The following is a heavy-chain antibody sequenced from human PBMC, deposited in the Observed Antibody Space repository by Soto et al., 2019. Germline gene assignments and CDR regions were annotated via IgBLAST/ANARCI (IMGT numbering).Heavy chain of an antibody. D-gene: IGHD3-16*01. CDR3: TSDTFGLRDT. Sequence: MQMVESGGGSVQPGGSLRLSCAASGFPLSHYWMHWVRQTPGKGLVWVSRINPAGTITNYADSVEGRFTISRDNAGSALFLQMNSLSAEDTAIYYCTSDTFGLRDTWGQGTLVTVSS. CDR1: GFPLSHYW. CDR2: INPAGTIT. J-gene: IGHJ5*02. V-gene: IGHV3-74*01.